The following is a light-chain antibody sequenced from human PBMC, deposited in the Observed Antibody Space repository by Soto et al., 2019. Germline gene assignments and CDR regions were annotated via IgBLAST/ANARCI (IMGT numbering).Light chain of an antibody. Sequence: QSVLTQSSSASASLGSSIKLTCTLSSGHSSYIIAWHQQQPGKAPRYLMKLEGSGSYNKGSGVPDRFSGSSSGADRYLTISTLRFQDEANYYCETWDSNTRVFGTGTKVTVL. CDR2: LEGSGSY. V-gene: IGLV4-60*02. CDR1: SGHSSYI. CDR3: ETWDSNTRV. J-gene: IGLJ1*01.